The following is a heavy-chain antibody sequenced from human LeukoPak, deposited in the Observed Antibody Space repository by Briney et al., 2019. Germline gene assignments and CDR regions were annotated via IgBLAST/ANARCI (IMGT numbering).Heavy chain of an antibody. J-gene: IGHJ3*02. V-gene: IGHV4-59*01. CDR3: ARSPRGYCSGGSCYGDALDI. Sequence: PSETLSLTCTVSGGSINNYYWSWIRQPPGKGLEWIGYIYYRGSTNHNPSLKSRVTISVDTSKNQFSLKLSSVTAADTAKYYCARSPRGYCSGGSCYGDALDIWGQGTKVTVSS. CDR2: IYYRGST. D-gene: IGHD2-15*01. CDR1: GGSINNYY.